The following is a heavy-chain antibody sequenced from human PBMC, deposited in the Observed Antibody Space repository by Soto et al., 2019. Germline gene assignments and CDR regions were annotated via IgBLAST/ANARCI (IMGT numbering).Heavy chain of an antibody. Sequence: EVQLVESGGGLVQPGGSLRLSCAASGFTFSSYSMNWVRQVSGQGLEWVSYISSTSSTIYYADSVKGRFTISRDNAKNSLYLQMNSLRDEDTAVYYCARGWGCSGGSCYSDHCGQGTLVTVSS. D-gene: IGHD2-15*01. CDR2: ISSTSSTI. V-gene: IGHV3-48*02. CDR3: ARGWGCSGGSCYSDH. CDR1: GFTFSSYS. J-gene: IGHJ4*02.